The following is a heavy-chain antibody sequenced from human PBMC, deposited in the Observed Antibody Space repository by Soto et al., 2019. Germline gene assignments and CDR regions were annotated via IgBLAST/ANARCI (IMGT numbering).Heavy chain of an antibody. D-gene: IGHD3-10*01. CDR2: ITGGSDK. Sequence: QVQLVESGGGLVKPGGSLTLSCAASGFTFSDSYMTWIRQAPGKGLEWVSCITGGSDKYYADSVKGRFTISRDNARTALYLQMDSLRAEDTAVYYCARRWFGDVTDWYFYLWGRGTQVTVSS. J-gene: IGHJ2*01. V-gene: IGHV3-11*01. CDR1: GFTFSDSY. CDR3: ARRWFGDVTDWYFYL.